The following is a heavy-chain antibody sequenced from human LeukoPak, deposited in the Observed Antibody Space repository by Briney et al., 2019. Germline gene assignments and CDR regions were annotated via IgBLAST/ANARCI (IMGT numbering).Heavy chain of an antibody. CDR3: ARREDTAMVFDY. Sequence: GGSLRLSCAASGFSFSTYAMHWVRQAPGKGLEWVAMIWYDGSNKHYADSVKGRFTISRDNSKNTLYLQMNSLRAEDTAVYYCARREDTAMVFDYWGQGTLVTVSS. CDR2: IWYDGSNK. V-gene: IGHV3-33*01. D-gene: IGHD5-18*01. CDR1: GFSFSTYA. J-gene: IGHJ4*02.